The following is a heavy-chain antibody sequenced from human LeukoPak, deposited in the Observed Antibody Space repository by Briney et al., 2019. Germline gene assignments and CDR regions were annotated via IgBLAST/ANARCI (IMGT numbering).Heavy chain of an antibody. CDR3: AVYDSSGYYYSNDAFDI. D-gene: IGHD3-22*01. Sequence: GASVKVSCKASGYTFTSYDINWVRQATGQGLEWMGWMNPNSGNTGYAQKFQGRVTMTRYTSISTAYMELSSLRSEDTAVYYCAVYDSSGYYYSNDAFDIWGQGTMVTVSS. CDR1: GYTFTSYD. CDR2: MNPNSGNT. V-gene: IGHV1-8*01. J-gene: IGHJ3*02.